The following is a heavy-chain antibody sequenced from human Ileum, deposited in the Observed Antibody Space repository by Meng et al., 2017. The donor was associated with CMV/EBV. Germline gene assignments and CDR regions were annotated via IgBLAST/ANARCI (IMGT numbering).Heavy chain of an antibody. D-gene: IGHD3-10*01. J-gene: IGHJ6*02. CDR1: GYTFTSYY. CDR2: INPSGGST. V-gene: IGHV1-46*01. CDR3: ARESGYYGSGSYYGRYYYGMDV. Sequence: ASVKVSCKASGYTFTSYYMHWVRQAPGQGLEWMGIINPSGGSTSYAQKFQGRVTMTRDTSTSTVYMELSSLRSEDTAVYYCARESGYYGSGSYYGRYYYGMDVWGQGTTVTVSS.